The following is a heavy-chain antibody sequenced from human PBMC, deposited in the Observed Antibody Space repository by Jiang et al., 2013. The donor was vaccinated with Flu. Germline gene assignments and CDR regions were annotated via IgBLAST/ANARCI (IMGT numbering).Heavy chain of an antibody. Sequence: LEWVSAISGRDDSTFYADSVRGRFTVSRDNSKNMLYLHMNSLRDEDTANYYCDETQLVGDFVDYWGQGTLVAVSS. CDR3: DETQLVGDFVDY. V-gene: IGHV3-23*01. J-gene: IGHJ4*02. D-gene: IGHD6-6*01. CDR2: ISGRDDST.